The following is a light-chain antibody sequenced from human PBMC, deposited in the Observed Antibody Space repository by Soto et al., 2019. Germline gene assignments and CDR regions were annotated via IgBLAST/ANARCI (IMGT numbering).Light chain of an antibody. J-gene: IGKJ5*01. CDR3: QQRRNWQVT. CDR1: QSVSSN. CDR2: DAS. Sequence: EIVMTQSPATLSVSPGEGATLSCRASQSVSSNLAWYQQKPGQAPRLLIYDASIRATGIPARFSGSGSGTDSTLTISSLEPEDFAVYYCQQRRNWQVTFGQGTRLEIK. V-gene: IGKV3D-11*02.